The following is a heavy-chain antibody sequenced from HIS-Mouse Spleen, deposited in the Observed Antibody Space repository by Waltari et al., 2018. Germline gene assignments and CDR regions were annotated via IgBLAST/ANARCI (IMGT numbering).Heavy chain of an antibody. CDR1: GYTFTGYY. Sequence: QVQLVQSGAEVKKPGASVKVSCKASGYTFTGYYMHWVRQAPGQGLGWMGWINPNRGGTNYAQKFKGRVTMTRDTSISTAYMELSRLRSDDTAVYYCARRRGFGAFDIWGQGTMVTVSS. V-gene: IGHV1-2*02. D-gene: IGHD3-10*01. CDR3: ARRRGFGAFDI. J-gene: IGHJ3*02. CDR2: INPNRGGT.